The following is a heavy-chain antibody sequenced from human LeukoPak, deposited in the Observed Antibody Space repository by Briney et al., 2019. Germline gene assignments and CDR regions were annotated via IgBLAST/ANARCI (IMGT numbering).Heavy chain of an antibody. J-gene: IGHJ4*02. D-gene: IGHD4-17*01. CDR3: AKETYDYGDFSFDY. CDR1: GFTFSSYG. CDR2: ISYDGSNK. V-gene: IGHV3-30*18. Sequence: GGSLRLSCAASGFTFSSYGMHWVRQAPGKGLEWVAVISYDGSNKYYADSVKGRFTISRDNSKNTLYLQMNSLRAEDTAVYYCAKETYDYGDFSFDYWGQGTLVTLSS.